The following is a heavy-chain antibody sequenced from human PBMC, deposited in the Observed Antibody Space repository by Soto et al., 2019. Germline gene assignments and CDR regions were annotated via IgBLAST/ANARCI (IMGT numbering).Heavy chain of an antibody. J-gene: IGHJ5*02. CDR1: GGSISNNRW. D-gene: IGHD3-9*01. Sequence: LCGGSISNNRWWTWVRQAPGKGLEWIGEIHDRGSTNYNLSLKSRATVSIDRSKNQFSLEMRAVTAADTAVYYCAGQWAAGYGAFDPWGQGTLVTVSS. V-gene: IGHV4-4*02. CDR3: AGQWAAGYGAFDP. CDR2: IHDRGST.